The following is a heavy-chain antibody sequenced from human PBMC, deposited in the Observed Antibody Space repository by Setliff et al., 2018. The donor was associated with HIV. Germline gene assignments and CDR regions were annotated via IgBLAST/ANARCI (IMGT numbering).Heavy chain of an antibody. CDR3: ARQGAGIQVRYFDWPWDPWTLDFDI. CDR2: IYYSGST. J-gene: IGHJ2*01. CDR1: GGSISSNTYY. Sequence: PSETLSLTCAVSGGSISSNTYYWGWIRQPPGKGLEWIGSIYYSGSTYYNPSLKSRVTISVDTSKDQFSLKLRSVTAADTAVYYCARQGAGIQVRYFDWPWDPWTLDFDIWGRGTLVTVSS. D-gene: IGHD3-9*01. V-gene: IGHV4-39*01.